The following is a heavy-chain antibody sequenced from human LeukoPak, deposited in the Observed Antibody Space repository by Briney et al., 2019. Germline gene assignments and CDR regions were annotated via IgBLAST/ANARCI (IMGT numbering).Heavy chain of an antibody. CDR2: ISAYNSNT. D-gene: IGHD3-22*01. V-gene: IGHV1-18*01. CDR3: ARVRPTTYSSGYYYVDY. Sequence: ASVKVSCKASGYTFTSYGISWVRQAPGQGLEWMGWISAYNSNTNYAQKLQGRVTMTTDTSTSTAYMELRSLRSDDTAVYYCARVRPTTYSSGYYYVDYWGQGTLVTVSS. J-gene: IGHJ4*02. CDR1: GYTFTSYG.